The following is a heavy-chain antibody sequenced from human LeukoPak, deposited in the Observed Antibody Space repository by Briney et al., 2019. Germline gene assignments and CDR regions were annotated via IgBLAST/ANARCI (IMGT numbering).Heavy chain of an antibody. CDR2: ISWNSGSI. Sequence: GRSLRLSCAASGFTFDDYAMHWVRQAPGKGLEWVSGISWNSGSIGYADSVKGRFTISRDNAKNSLYLQMNSQRAEDTALYYCAKASDGSGSYYNNWFDPWGQGTLVTVSS. CDR1: GFTFDDYA. CDR3: AKASDGSGSYYNNWFDP. J-gene: IGHJ5*02. D-gene: IGHD3-10*01. V-gene: IGHV3-9*01.